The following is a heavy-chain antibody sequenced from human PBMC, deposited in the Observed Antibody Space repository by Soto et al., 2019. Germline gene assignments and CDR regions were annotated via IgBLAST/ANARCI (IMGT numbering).Heavy chain of an antibody. J-gene: IGHJ6*03. CDR2: IYYSGST. Sequence: PSETLSLTCTVSGGSISSGDYCWSWIRQPPGKGLEWIGYIYYSGSTYYNPSLKSRVTISVDTSKNQFSLKLSSVTAADTAVYYCARVLPGWLQNDYYYYGLVDVWGQGTTVTVSS. CDR3: ARVLPGWLQNDYYYYGLVDV. V-gene: IGHV4-30-4*01. D-gene: IGHD5-12*01. CDR1: GGSISSGDYC.